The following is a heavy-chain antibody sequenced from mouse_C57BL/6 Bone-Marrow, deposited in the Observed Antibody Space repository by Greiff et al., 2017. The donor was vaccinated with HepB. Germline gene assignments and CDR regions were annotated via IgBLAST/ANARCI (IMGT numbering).Heavy chain of an antibody. D-gene: IGHD1-1*01. CDR1: GYTFTSYW. J-gene: IGHJ4*01. Sequence: VQLQQSGAELVKPGASVKLSCKASGYTFTSYWMQWVKQRPGQGLEWIGEIDPSDSYTNYNQKFKGKATLTVDTSSSTAYMQLSSLTSEDSAVYYCARFYGSSYYAMDYWGLGTSVTVSS. CDR2: IDPSDSYT. CDR3: ARFYGSSYYAMDY. V-gene: IGHV1-50*01.